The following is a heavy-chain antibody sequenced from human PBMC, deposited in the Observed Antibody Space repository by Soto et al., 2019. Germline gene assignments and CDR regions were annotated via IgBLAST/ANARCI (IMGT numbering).Heavy chain of an antibody. CDR1: GGSISSGDYF. CDR2: IYYSGST. CDR3: ARGYYDSDY. D-gene: IGHD3-22*01. J-gene: IGHJ4*02. Sequence: QVQLHESGPGLVKPSQTLSLTCTVSGGSISSGDYFWSWIRQHPGKGLEWIGYIYYSGSTYYNPSLKSRLNISIDTSKNQLSLNLSSVTAADTAVHYCARGYYDSDYWGQGTLVTVSS. V-gene: IGHV4-31*03.